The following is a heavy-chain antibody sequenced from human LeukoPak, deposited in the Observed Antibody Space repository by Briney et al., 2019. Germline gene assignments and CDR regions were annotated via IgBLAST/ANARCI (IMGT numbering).Heavy chain of an antibody. D-gene: IGHD5-12*01. CDR3: AKDRGYAFDY. J-gene: IGHJ4*02. CDR2: ISGSGGST. V-gene: IGHV3-23*01. Sequence: PGGSLRLSCAASGFTFNNYWIHWVRQVPGKGLEWVSAISGSGGSTYYADSVKGRFIISRDNSKNTLYLQMNSLRAEDTAVYYCAKDRGYAFDYWGQGTLVTVSS. CDR1: GFTFNNYW.